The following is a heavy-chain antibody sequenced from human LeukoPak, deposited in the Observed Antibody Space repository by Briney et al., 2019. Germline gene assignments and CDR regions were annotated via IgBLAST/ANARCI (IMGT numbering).Heavy chain of an antibody. D-gene: IGHD6-19*01. V-gene: IGHV3-49*03. J-gene: IGHJ4*02. Sequence: GGSLRLSCTASGFTFGDYLMSWFRQAPGKGLEWIGFISGGTTEYAASVKGRFTISGDDSTSIAYLQMNSLTTEDTAVYYCSRGSGWLSVYWGQGTLVTVSS. CDR1: GFTFGDYL. CDR2: ISGGTT. CDR3: SRGSGWLSVY.